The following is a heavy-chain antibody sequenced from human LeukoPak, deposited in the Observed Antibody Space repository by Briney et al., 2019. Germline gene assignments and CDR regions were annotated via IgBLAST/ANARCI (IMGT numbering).Heavy chain of an antibody. V-gene: IGHV3-74*01. D-gene: IGHD1-1*01. CDR1: GFTFSTYW. J-gene: IGHJ6*02. CDR2: ISSDGSSA. CDR3: AKPLVKNDMDV. Sequence: GGSLRLSCAPSGFTFSTYWMHWVRQAPGKGLVWVSRISSDGSSASYADSVTGRFTISRDNAKNTLYLQMNSLRAEDTAVYYCAKPLVKNDMDVWGQGTTVTVSS.